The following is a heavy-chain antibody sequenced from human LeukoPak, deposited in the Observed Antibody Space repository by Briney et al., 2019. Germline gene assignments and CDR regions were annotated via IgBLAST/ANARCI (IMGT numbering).Heavy chain of an antibody. CDR1: GYTFTDLY. CDR2: LRTNTGGT. J-gene: IGHJ4*02. V-gene: IGHV1-2*02. D-gene: IGHD3-3*01. CDR3: ARHNYDFGFDY. Sequence: GASVKVSCKASGYTFTDLYIHWVRQAPGQGLEWMGFLRTNTGGTSYAQKFQGRVTMTRDASISTAYLELTSLTSDDTAVYFCARHNYDFGFDYWGQGTLVTVSA.